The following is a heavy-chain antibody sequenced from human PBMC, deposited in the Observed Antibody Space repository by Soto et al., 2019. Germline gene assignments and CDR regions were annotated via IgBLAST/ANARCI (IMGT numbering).Heavy chain of an antibody. J-gene: IGHJ4*02. Sequence: GASVKVSCKASGYTFTTYHITWVRQAPGHGLEWMGWISPYNGNTNYAQKLQDRVTMTTDTSTNTAYMEVRSLTSDDTAMYYCARDGPGGSLDYWGQGTLVTVSS. CDR3: ARDGPGGSLDY. CDR2: ISPYNGNT. CDR1: GYTFTTYH. V-gene: IGHV1-18*01. D-gene: IGHD2-8*02.